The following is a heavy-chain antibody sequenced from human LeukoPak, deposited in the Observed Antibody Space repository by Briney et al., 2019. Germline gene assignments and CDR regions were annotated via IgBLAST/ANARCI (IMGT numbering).Heavy chain of an antibody. CDR2: IRYDGSNK. D-gene: IGHD4-17*01. J-gene: IGHJ5*02. Sequence: PGGSLRLSCAASGFTFSSYGMHWVRQAPGKGLEWVAFIRYDGSNKYYADSVKGRFTISRDNAKNTLYLQMNSLRAEDTAVYYCARDGDYGDYVFWFDPWGQGTLVAVSS. CDR3: ARDGDYGDYVFWFDP. CDR1: GFTFSSYG. V-gene: IGHV3-30*02.